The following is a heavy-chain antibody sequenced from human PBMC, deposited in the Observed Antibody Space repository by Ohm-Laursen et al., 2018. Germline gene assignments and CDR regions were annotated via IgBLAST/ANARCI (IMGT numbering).Heavy chain of an antibody. J-gene: IGHJ4*02. CDR3: VTAERQPLLPPGY. CDR2: ISSSSSTI. Sequence: GSLRLSCAASGFTFSDYYMSWIRQTPGKGLEWVSYISSSSSTIYYTDSVKGRFTISRDNAKNSLYLQMNSLRAEDTAVYYCVTAERQPLLPPGYWGQGTLVTVSS. D-gene: IGHD2-21*02. CDR1: GFTFSDYY. V-gene: IGHV3-11*01.